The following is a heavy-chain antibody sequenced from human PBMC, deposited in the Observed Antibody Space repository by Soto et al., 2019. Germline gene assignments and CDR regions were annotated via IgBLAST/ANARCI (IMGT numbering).Heavy chain of an antibody. D-gene: IGHD4-17*01. CDR3: ARGGPTVTTLVDY. CDR1: GGSMSSYY. V-gene: IGHV4-59*01. Sequence: KPSETLSLTCTVSGGSMSSYYWSWIRQPPGKELEWLGFIYYSGSTNYNPSLKSRVTISVDTSKNQFSLKLRSVTAADTAVYYCARGGPTVTTLVDYWGQGTLVTVSS. J-gene: IGHJ4*02. CDR2: IYYSGST.